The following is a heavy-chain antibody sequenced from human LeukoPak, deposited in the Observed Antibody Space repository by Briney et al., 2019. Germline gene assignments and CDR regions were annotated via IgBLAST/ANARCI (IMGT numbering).Heavy chain of an antibody. CDR3: AKAPGYSYGPIYYFDY. J-gene: IGHJ4*02. V-gene: IGHV3-23*01. CDR1: GFTFSSYA. D-gene: IGHD5-18*01. CDR2: ISGSGGST. Sequence: GGSLRLSCAASGFTFSSYATSWVRQAPGKGLEWVSAISGSGGSTYYADSVKGRFTISRDNSKNTLYLQMNSLRAEDTAVYYCAKAPGYSYGPIYYFDYWGQGTLVTVSS.